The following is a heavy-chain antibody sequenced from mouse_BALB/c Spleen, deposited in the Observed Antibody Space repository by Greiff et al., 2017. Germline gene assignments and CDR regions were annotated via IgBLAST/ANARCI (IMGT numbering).Heavy chain of an antibody. CDR3: ARRRGAMDY. CDR1: GYTFTDYV. V-gene: IGHV1-77*01. J-gene: IGHJ4*01. CDR2: IYPGSGST. Sequence: VMLVESGPELVKPGASVKMSCKASGYTFTDYVISWVKQRTGQGLEWIGEIYPGSGSTYYNEKFKGKATLTADKSSNTAYMQLSSLTSEDSAVYFCARRRGAMDYWGQGTSVTVSS.